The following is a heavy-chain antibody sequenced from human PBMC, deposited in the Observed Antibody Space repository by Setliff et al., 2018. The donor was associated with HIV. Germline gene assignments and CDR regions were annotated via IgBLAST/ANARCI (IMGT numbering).Heavy chain of an antibody. CDR2: ISYDGSNK. Sequence: GGSLRLSCAASGFTFSSYAMHWVRQAPGKGLEWVAVISYDGSNKYYADSVKGRFTISRDNSKDTLYLQMNSLRAEDTAVYYCARDSYDSSGYYYLRLGGEYYYGMDVWGQGTTVTVSS. CDR1: GFTFSSYA. D-gene: IGHD3-22*01. V-gene: IGHV3-30*04. CDR3: ARDSYDSSGYYYLRLGGEYYYGMDV. J-gene: IGHJ6*02.